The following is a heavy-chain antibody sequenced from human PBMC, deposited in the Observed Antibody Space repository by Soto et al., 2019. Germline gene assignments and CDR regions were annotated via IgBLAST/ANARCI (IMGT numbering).Heavy chain of an antibody. J-gene: IGHJ4*02. V-gene: IGHV1-69*12. CDR3: ATDGDCTNGVCPAYYFDY. CDR2: IIPIFGTA. D-gene: IGHD2-8*01. CDR1: GGTFSSYA. Sequence: QVQLVQSGAEVKKPGSSVKVSCKASGGTFSSYAISWVRQAPGQGLEWMGGIIPIFGTANYAQKFQGRVPITADESTSTAYMELSSLRSEDTAVYYCATDGDCTNGVCPAYYFDYWGQGTLVPVSS.